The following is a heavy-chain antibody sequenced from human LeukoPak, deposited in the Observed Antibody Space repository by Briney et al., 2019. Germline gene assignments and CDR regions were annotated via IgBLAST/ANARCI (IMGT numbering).Heavy chain of an antibody. J-gene: IGHJ4*02. CDR3: ATYRQVLLPFES. D-gene: IGHD5-18*01. V-gene: IGHV3-53*01. CDR2: IFQGGGEI. CDR1: EFSVGSNY. Sequence: GGSLRLSCAASEFSVGSNYMTWVRQAPGKGLEWVSSIFQGGGEIHYADSVRGRFTTSRDNSKSTLFLQMNSLRAEDTAIYYCATYRQVLLPFESWGQGTLVTVSS.